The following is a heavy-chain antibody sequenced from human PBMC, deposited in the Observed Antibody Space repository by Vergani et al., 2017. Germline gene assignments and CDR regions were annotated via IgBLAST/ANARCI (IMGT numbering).Heavy chain of an antibody. CDR2: IHPADSDT. CDR3: ARLYGRDSSGGKYFDD. Sequence: EVQLVQSGAEVKKPGESLKISCQISGYSFTNYWIGWVRQMPGKGLEWMGIIHPADSDTSYSPSFQGQVTISVDKSISTAYLQRSSLSASDSAMYYCARLYGRDSSGGKYFDDWGQGTLVTVSS. J-gene: IGHJ4*02. D-gene: IGHD3-22*01. V-gene: IGHV5-51*01. CDR1: GYSFTNYW.